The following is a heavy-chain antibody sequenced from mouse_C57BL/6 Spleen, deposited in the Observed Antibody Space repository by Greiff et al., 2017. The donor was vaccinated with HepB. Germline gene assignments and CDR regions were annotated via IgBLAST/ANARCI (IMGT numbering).Heavy chain of an antibody. CDR2: IDPSDSYT. CDR3: ARLAGYYFDD. CDR1: GYTFTSYW. D-gene: IGHD1-1*01. V-gene: IGHV1-69*01. J-gene: IGHJ2*01. Sequence: QVQLQQPGAELVMPGATVKLSCKASGYTFTSYWMHWVKQSPGQGLEWIGEIDPSDSYTNYNHKFKGKSTLTVDKTSSTAYMQLGSLTSEDSAFYYCARLAGYYFDDWGQGTTLTVSS.